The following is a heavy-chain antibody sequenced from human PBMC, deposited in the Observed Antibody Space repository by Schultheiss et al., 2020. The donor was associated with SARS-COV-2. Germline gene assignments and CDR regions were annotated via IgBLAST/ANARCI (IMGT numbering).Heavy chain of an antibody. CDR3: ARADMDTAMVTFDF. J-gene: IGHJ4*02. CDR1: GGSISSSSYY. D-gene: IGHD5-18*01. Sequence: SETLSLTCTVSGGSISSSSYYWGWIRQPPGKGLEWIGSIYYSGSTYYNPSLKSRVTISVDTSKNQFSLKLSSVTAADTAIYYCARADMDTAMVTFDFWGQGTLVTVSS. V-gene: IGHV4-39*01. CDR2: IYYSGST.